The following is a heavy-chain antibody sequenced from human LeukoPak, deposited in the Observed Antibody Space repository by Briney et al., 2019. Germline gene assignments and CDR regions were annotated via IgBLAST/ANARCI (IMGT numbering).Heavy chain of an antibody. CDR3: AKDRSSWYYPFDS. CDR2: VSDGGHNT. D-gene: IGHD3-3*01. V-gene: IGHV3-23*01. Sequence: AGGSLRLSCVASGFTFSSYAMSWVRQAPGKGLEWVSVVSDGGHNTYYADSVKGRFTMSRDNSKRTVYLQMNSLRAEDTAVYYCAKDRSSWYYPFDSWGQGTLVTVSS. J-gene: IGHJ4*02. CDR1: GFTFSSYA.